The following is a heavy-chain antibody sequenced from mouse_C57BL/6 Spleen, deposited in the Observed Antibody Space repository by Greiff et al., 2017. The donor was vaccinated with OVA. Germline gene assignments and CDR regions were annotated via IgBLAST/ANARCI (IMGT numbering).Heavy chain of an antibody. J-gene: IGHJ1*03. V-gene: IGHV1-26*01. CDR3: ARSGYYYGSSPYWYFDV. CDR2: INPNNGGT. CDR1: GYTFTDYY. Sequence: VQLQQSGPELVKPGASVKISCKASGYTFTDYYMNWVKQSHGKSLEWIGDINPNNGGTSYNQKFKGKATLTVDKSSSTAYMELRSLTSEDSAVYYCARSGYYYGSSPYWYFDVWGTGTTVTVSS. D-gene: IGHD1-1*01.